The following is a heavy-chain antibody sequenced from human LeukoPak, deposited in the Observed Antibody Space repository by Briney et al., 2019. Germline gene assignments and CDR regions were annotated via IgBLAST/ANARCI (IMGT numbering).Heavy chain of an antibody. Sequence: ASETLSLTCTVSGGSISSGGYYWSWIRQHPGKGLEWIGYIYYSGSTYNNPSLKSRVTISVDTSKNQFSLKLSSVTAADTAVYYCARGSRLRIWFDPWGQGTLVTVSS. J-gene: IGHJ5*02. V-gene: IGHV4-31*03. CDR1: GGSISSGGYY. CDR2: IYYSGST. CDR3: ARGSRLRIWFDP. D-gene: IGHD3-10*01.